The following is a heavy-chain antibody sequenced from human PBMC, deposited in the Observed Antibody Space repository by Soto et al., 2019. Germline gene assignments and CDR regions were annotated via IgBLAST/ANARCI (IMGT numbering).Heavy chain of an antibody. Sequence: QVPLVESGGGVVQPGRSLRLSCAASGFTFSSYAMHWVRQAPGKGLEWVAVISYDGSNKYYADSVKGRFTISRDNSKNTLYLQMNSLRAEDTAVYYCARALSGSYKVLGAFDIWGQGTMVTVSS. CDR3: ARALSGSYKVLGAFDI. J-gene: IGHJ3*02. CDR2: ISYDGSNK. CDR1: GFTFSSYA. V-gene: IGHV3-30-3*01. D-gene: IGHD1-26*01.